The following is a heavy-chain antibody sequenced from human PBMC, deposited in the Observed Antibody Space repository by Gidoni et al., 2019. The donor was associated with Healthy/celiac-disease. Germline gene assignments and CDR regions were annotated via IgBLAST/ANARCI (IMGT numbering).Heavy chain of an antibody. D-gene: IGHD6-19*01. CDR3: AIIESMSHPGWAVAASKGYFDL. Sequence: EVQLVQSGAEVKKPGESLRISCKGSGYSFTSYWISWVRQMPGKGLEWMGRIDPSDSYTNYSPSFQGHVTISADKSISTAYLQWSSLKASDTAMYYCAIIESMSHPGWAVAASKGYFDLWGRGTLVTVSS. V-gene: IGHV5-10-1*03. CDR1: GYSFTSYW. CDR2: IDPSDSYT. J-gene: IGHJ2*01.